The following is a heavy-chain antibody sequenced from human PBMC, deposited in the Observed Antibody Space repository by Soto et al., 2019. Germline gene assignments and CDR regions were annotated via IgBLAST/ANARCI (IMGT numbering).Heavy chain of an antibody. CDR2: IYHSGST. D-gene: IGHD6-13*01. Sequence: SETLSLTCAVSGGSISSGGYSWSWIRQPPGKGLEWIGYIYHSGSTYYNPSLKSRVTISVDNSKNTLYLQMNSLRTEDTAVYYCAKDKGITAQKYYFDYWGQGTLVTVSS. CDR1: GGSISSGGYS. J-gene: IGHJ4*02. V-gene: IGHV4-30-2*02. CDR3: AKDKGITAQKYYFDY.